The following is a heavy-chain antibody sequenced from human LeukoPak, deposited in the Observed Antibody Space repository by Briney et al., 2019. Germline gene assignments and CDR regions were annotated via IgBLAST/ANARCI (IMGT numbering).Heavy chain of an antibody. CDR3: AKRWVTYFDY. D-gene: IGHD2-21*02. CDR2: ISGSGGST. CDR1: GLTVSSNY. V-gene: IGHV3-23*01. Sequence: PGGSLRLSCAASGLTVSSNYMSWVRQAPGKGLEWVSAISGSGGSTYYADSVKGRFTISRDNSKNTLYLQMNSLRAEDTAVYYCAKRWVTYFDYWGQGTLVTVSS. J-gene: IGHJ4*02.